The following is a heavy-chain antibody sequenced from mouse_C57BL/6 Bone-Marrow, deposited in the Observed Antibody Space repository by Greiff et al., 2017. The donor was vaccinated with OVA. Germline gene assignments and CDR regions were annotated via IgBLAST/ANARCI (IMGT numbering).Heavy chain of an antibody. CDR3: ARGLWYNWYFDV. J-gene: IGHJ1*03. V-gene: IGHV1-82*01. CDR1: GYAFSSSW. Sequence: VQLQQSGPELVKPGASVKISCKASGYAFSSSWMNWVKQRPGKGLEWIGRIYPGDGDTNYNGKFKGKATLTADKSSSTAYMPLSSLTSEDSAVYFCARGLWYNWYFDVWGTGTTVTVSS. D-gene: IGHD2-1*01. CDR2: IYPGDGDT.